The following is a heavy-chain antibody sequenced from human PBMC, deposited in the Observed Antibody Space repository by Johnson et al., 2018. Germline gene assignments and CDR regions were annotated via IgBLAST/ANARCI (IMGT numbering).Heavy chain of an antibody. CDR2: IGTAGDT. J-gene: IGHJ3*02. V-gene: IGHV3-13*01. D-gene: IGHD3-22*01. Sequence: VQLVQSGGGVVQPGRSLRLSCAASGFTFSSYDMHWVRQATGKGLEWVSAIGTAGDTYYPGSVKGRFTISRENAKNSLYPQMNSLRAGDTAVYYCARGYYDSSGHAFDIWGKGTMVTVSS. CDR1: GFTFSSYD. CDR3: ARGYYDSSGHAFDI.